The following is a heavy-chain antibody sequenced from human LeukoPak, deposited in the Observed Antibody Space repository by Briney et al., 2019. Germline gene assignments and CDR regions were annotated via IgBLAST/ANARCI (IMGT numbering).Heavy chain of an antibody. Sequence: TSETLSLTCTVSGGSISSYYWSWIRQPPGKGLEWIGYIYYSGSTNYNPSLKSRVTISVDTSKNQFSLKLSSVTAADTAVYYCARIVVPAAIPGGWFDPWGQGTLVPVSS. CDR2: IYYSGST. D-gene: IGHD2-2*02. CDR1: GGSISSYY. J-gene: IGHJ5*02. V-gene: IGHV4-59*01. CDR3: ARIVVPAAIPGGWFDP.